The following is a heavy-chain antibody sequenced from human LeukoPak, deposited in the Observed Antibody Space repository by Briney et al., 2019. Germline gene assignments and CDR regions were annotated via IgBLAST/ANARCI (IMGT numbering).Heavy chain of an antibody. CDR1: GFTFSSYG. D-gene: IGHD2-2*01. J-gene: IGHJ6*03. V-gene: IGHV3-30*02. CDR2: IRYDGSNK. CDR3: ALPIVVVSGDYYMDV. Sequence: PGGSLRLSCAASGFTFSSYGMHWVRQAPGKGLEWVAFIRYDGSNKYYADSVKGRFTISRDNSKNTLYLQMNGLRAEDTAVYYCALPIVVVSGDYYMDVGGKGTTVTVSS.